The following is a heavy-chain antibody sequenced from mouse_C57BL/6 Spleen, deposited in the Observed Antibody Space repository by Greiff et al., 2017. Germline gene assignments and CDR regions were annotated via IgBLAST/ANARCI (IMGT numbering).Heavy chain of an antibody. J-gene: IGHJ1*03. V-gene: IGHV1-53*01. Sequence: QVQLQQPGTELVKPGASVKLSCKASGYTFTSYWMHWVKQRPGQGLEWIGNINPSNGGTNYNEKFKSKATLTVDKSSSTAYMQLSSLTSEDSAVYDCARTGGGSRWYFDVWGTGTTVTVSS. CDR2: INPSNGGT. D-gene: IGHD1-1*01. CDR1: GYTFTSYW. CDR3: ARTGGGSRWYFDV.